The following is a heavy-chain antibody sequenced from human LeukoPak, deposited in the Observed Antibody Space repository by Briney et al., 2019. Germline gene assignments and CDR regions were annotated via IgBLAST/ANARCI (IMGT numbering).Heavy chain of an antibody. Sequence: GRSLRLSCAASGFTFSSYAMSWVRQAPGKGLEWVSAITNSGGTTYYADSVKGRFTISRDDSKNTLYLQMNSLRAEDTAVYYCAKDPPGQLWLFDYWGQGTLVTVSS. V-gene: IGHV3-23*01. D-gene: IGHD3-16*01. CDR1: GFTFSSYA. CDR3: AKDPPGQLWLFDY. J-gene: IGHJ4*02. CDR2: ITNSGGTT.